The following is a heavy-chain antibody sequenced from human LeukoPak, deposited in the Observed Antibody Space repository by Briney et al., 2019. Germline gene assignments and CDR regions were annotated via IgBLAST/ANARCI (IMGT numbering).Heavy chain of an antibody. Sequence: ASVKVSCKASGYTFTGYYMHWVRQAPGQGLEWMGWINPNSGGTNYAQKFQGRVTMTRDTSISTAYMELSRLRSDDTAVYYCARTYYDFWSGFSWFDPWGQGTLVTVSS. CDR1: GYTFTGYY. CDR3: ARTYYDFWSGFSWFDP. CDR2: INPNSGGT. J-gene: IGHJ5*02. D-gene: IGHD3-3*01. V-gene: IGHV1-2*02.